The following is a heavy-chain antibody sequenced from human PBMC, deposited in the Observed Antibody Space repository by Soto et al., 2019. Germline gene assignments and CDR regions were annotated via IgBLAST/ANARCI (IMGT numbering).Heavy chain of an antibody. CDR1: GFTFTSSA. J-gene: IGHJ5*02. Sequence: SVKVSCKASGFTFTSSAVQWVRQARGQRLEWIGWIVVGSGNTNYAQKFQERATITRDMSTSTAYMELSSLRSEDTAVYYCAAYYYDSSGYYWFDPWGQGTLVTVSS. CDR2: IVVGSGNT. V-gene: IGHV1-58*01. CDR3: AAYYYDSSGYYWFDP. D-gene: IGHD3-22*01.